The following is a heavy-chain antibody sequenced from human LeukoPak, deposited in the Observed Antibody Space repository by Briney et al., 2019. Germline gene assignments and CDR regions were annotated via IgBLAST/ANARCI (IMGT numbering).Heavy chain of an antibody. D-gene: IGHD3-10*01. J-gene: IGHJ6*04. CDR1: AFTFSSYW. CDR2: INSDGSST. CDR3: ARDLLVRGVRIVQIDGMDV. Sequence: GASLRLSCAASAFTFSSYWMHWVRKAPGKGLVWFSRINSDGSSTSYADSVKGRFTISRDNAKNTLYLQMNSLRAEDTAVYYCARDLLVRGVRIVQIDGMDVWGKGTTVTVSS. V-gene: IGHV3-74*01.